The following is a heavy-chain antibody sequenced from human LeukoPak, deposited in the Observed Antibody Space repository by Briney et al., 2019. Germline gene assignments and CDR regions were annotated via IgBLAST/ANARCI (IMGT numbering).Heavy chain of an antibody. CDR3: ARDKGGEWELLMGYFDY. CDR1: GFTFSSYS. Sequence: GGSLRLSCAASGFTFSSYSMNWVRQAPGKGLEWVAVISYDGSNKYYADSVKGRFTISRDNSKNTLYLQMNSLRAEDTAVYYCARDKGGEWELLMGYFDYWGQGTLVTVSS. D-gene: IGHD1-26*01. J-gene: IGHJ4*02. CDR2: ISYDGSNK. V-gene: IGHV3-30*03.